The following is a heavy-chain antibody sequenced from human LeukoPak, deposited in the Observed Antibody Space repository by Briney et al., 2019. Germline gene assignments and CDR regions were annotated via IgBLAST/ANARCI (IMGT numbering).Heavy chain of an antibody. CDR2: ISEDGRNK. CDR1: GFSLIRYG. J-gene: IGHJ4*02. Sequence: GGSLRLSCAASGFSLIRYGMLWVRQAPGKGLEGVGHISEDGRNKQYVDSVKGRFTISRDNSQDTLYLQMNSLRDEHTAVYHCAKRPSNYGNYVTYFDYLGQGAQVTVSS. D-gene: IGHD4-11*01. V-gene: IGHV3-30*18. CDR3: AKRPSNYGNYVTYFDY.